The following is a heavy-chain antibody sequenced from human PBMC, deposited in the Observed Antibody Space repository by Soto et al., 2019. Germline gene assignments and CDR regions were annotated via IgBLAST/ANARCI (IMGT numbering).Heavy chain of an antibody. CDR1: GYTFVSYG. J-gene: IGHJ6*02. CDR2: ISAYTDYT. V-gene: IGHV1-18*01. CDR3: AREGYYSGSGSYSPPRYYGMDV. Sequence: QVQLVQSGAEVKRPGSSVKVSCKAPGYTFVSYGISWVRQAPGQGLEWMGWISAYTDYTNYAQKLQGRVTMTTDTSTRIAYLELRSLRSDDTAVYYCAREGYYSGSGSYSPPRYYGMDVWGQGTTVTVSS. D-gene: IGHD3-10*01.